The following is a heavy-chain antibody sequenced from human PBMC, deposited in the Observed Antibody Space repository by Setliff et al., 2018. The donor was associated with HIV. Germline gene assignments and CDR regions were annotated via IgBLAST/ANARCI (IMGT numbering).Heavy chain of an antibody. CDR3: ARARRDSYDRGRRNHYYIDV. Sequence: ASVKVSCKASGYTFSSNDINWVRQATGQGLEWMGWMNLNSGNTGYAQKFQGRVTMTRDTSISTAYMELNNLKFEDTAVYYCARARRDSYDRGRRNHYYIDVWGKGTTVTVSS. D-gene: IGHD3-22*01. V-gene: IGHV1-8*01. J-gene: IGHJ6*03. CDR1: GYTFSSND. CDR2: MNLNSGNT.